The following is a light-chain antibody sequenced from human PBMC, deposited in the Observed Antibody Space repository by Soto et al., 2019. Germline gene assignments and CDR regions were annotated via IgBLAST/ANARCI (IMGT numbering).Light chain of an antibody. CDR3: QQYNNWPRWVYT. CDR1: QSVSTN. V-gene: IGKV3-15*01. J-gene: IGKJ2*01. CDR2: GAS. Sequence: EIVMTQSPATLSVSPGERATLSCRASQSVSTNLAWYQQKPGQAPRLLIYGASTRATGIPARFSGSGSGTEFTLTISSLQSEDFAVYYCQQYNNWPRWVYTFGQGTKLEIK.